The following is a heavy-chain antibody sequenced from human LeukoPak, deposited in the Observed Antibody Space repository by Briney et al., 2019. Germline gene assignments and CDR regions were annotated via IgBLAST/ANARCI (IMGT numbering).Heavy chain of an antibody. J-gene: IGHJ4*02. V-gene: IGHV1-2*02. CDR1: GYTFTGYY. D-gene: IGHD6-6*01. Sequence: GASVKVSCKASGYTFTGYYMHWVRQAPGQGLEWMGWINPNSGGTNYAQKFQGRVTMTRDTSISTAYMELSRLRSDDTAVYYCARGAGEYSSSSGGNYFDYWGQGTLVTVSS. CDR2: INPNSGGT. CDR3: ARGAGEYSSSSGGNYFDY.